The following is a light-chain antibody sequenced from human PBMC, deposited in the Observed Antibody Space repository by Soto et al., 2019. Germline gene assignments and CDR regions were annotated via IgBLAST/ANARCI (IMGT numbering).Light chain of an antibody. J-gene: IGKJ1*01. Sequence: DIQMTQSPSTLSASVGDAVAITSRASQTISVWLAWYQQKPGKAPKLLIYKASRLESGVPSRFSGSGSETEFTLTISSLQPDDFATYYCQHYNSYLGPFGQGTKVDIK. V-gene: IGKV1-5*03. CDR2: KAS. CDR1: QTISVW. CDR3: QHYNSYLGP.